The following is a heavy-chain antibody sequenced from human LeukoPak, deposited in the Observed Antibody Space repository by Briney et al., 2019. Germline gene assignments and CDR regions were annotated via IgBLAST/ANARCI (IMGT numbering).Heavy chain of an antibody. CDR3: ASRAPYSSSWYSKSAEYFQH. V-gene: IGHV4-59*08. J-gene: IGHJ1*01. Sequence: SETLSLTCTVSGGSISSYYWSWIRQPPGKGLEWIGYIYYSGSTNYNPSLKSRVTISVDTSKNQFSLKLSSVTAADTAVYYCASRAPYSSSWYSKSAEYFQHWGQGTLVTVSS. CDR1: GGSISSYY. CDR2: IYYSGST. D-gene: IGHD6-13*01.